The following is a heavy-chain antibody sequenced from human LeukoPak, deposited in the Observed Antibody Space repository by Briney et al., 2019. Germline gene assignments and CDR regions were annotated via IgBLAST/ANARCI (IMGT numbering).Heavy chain of an antibody. CDR1: GDSISSSSYY. D-gene: IGHD6-19*01. Sequence: PSETPSLTCTVSGDSISSSSYYWGWIRQPPGKGLEWIGSIFYRGSTYENASLKSRVTISVDTSKNQFSLELTSVTAADTAVYYCARHASVSGNWPRPLHYWGQGSLVTVSS. V-gene: IGHV4-39*01. CDR2: IFYRGST. J-gene: IGHJ4*02. CDR3: ARHASVSGNWPRPLHY.